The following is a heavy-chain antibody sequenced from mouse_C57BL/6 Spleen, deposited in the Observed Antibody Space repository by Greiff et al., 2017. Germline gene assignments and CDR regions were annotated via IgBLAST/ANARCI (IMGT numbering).Heavy chain of an antibody. J-gene: IGHJ2*01. CDR3: ARWDYYGSSYDY. CDR1: GYTFTDHT. D-gene: IGHD1-1*01. CDR2: IYPRDGST. V-gene: IGHV1-78*01. Sequence: VKLMESDAELVKPGASVKISCKVSGYTFTDHTIHWMKQRPEQGLEWIGYIYPRDGSTNYNEKFKGKATLTADKSSSTAYMQLNSLTSEDSAVYVCARWDYYGSSYDYGGQGTTLTGSS.